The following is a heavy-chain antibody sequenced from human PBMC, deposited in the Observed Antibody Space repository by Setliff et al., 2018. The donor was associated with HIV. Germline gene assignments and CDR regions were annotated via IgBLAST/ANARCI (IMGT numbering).Heavy chain of an antibody. J-gene: IGHJ4*02. D-gene: IGHD3-10*01. CDR1: GYRFMSYG. V-gene: IGHV1-18*01. CDR3: ASSEVNTMVQMAVMLLDY. Sequence: ASVKVSCKGSGYRFMSYGFTWVRQAPGQGLEWVGWTSSFSGATKYSQNLQGRVTMTTDTSASTAYMELSSLRSEDTAVYYCASSEVNTMVQMAVMLLDYWGQGTLVTVSS. CDR2: TSSFSGAT.